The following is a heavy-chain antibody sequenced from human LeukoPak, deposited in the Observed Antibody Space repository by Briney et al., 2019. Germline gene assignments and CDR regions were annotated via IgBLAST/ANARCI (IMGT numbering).Heavy chain of an antibody. J-gene: IGHJ5*02. V-gene: IGHV4-30-4*01. CDR1: GGSISSGDYY. Sequence: SETLSLTCTVSGGSISSGDYYWSWIRQPPGKGLEWIGYIYYSGSTYYNPSLKSRVTISVDTSKNQFSLKPSSVTAADTAVYYCARARGVYLQFDPWGQGTLVTVSS. CDR2: IYYSGST. D-gene: IGHD3-22*01. CDR3: ARARGVYLQFDP.